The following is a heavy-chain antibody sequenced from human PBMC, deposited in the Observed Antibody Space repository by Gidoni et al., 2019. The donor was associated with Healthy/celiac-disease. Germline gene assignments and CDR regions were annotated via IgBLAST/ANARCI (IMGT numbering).Heavy chain of an antibody. D-gene: IGHD3-22*01. Sequence: QVQLQQSGPGLVKPSQTLALTCAISGDSVSSNSAAWNWIRPSPSRGLEWLGRTYYRSNWYNDYAVSVKSRITINPDTSKNQFSRQLNSVTPEATAVYYCARNRIPNYDSSGYPSDAFDIWGQGTMVTVSS. CDR3: ARNRIPNYDSSGYPSDAFDI. CDR2: TYYRSNWYN. CDR1: GDSVSSNSAA. J-gene: IGHJ3*02. V-gene: IGHV6-1*01.